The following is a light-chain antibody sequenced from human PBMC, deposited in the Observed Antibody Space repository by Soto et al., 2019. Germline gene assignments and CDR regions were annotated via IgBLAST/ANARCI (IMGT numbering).Light chain of an antibody. J-gene: IGLJ1*01. CDR1: GSNIGAGSD. Sequence: QSMLTQSPSTSATPGQGVSISCSGGGSNIGAGSDVHWYHQLPGTAPKLLIYGNTNRPSGVPDRFSGSKSGTSASLAIAGLQTEDEGDYYCQTYDSSLSGLYVFGTGTKLTVL. CDR3: QTYDSSLSGLYV. V-gene: IGLV1-40*01. CDR2: GNT.